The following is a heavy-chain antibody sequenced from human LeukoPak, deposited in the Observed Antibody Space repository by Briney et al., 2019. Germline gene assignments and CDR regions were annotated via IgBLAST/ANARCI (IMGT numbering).Heavy chain of an antibody. CDR3: AKDAVVRGFYYMDV. V-gene: IGHV3-30*02. Sequence: PGGSLRLSCAASGFTFSSYGMHWVRQAPGKGLEWVAFIRYDGSNKYYADSVKGRFTISRDNSKNTLYLQMNSLRAEDTAVYCCAKDAVVRGFYYMDVWGKGTTVTISS. D-gene: IGHD3-10*01. CDR2: IRYDGSNK. CDR1: GFTFSSYG. J-gene: IGHJ6*03.